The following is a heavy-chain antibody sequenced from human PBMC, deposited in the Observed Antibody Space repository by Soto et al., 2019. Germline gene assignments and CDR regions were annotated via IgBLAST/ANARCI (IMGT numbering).Heavy chain of an antibody. CDR2: INTDGSYT. CDR1: GFSFNIYW. V-gene: IGHV3-74*01. J-gene: IGHJ4*02. CDR3: ARDRDKEGDFDL. Sequence: EVQLVESGGGLVQPGGSLRLSCAASGFSFNIYWIHWVRQVPGKGPVWVSRINTDGSYTNYADAVKGRFTISRDNARNTMYLQMDRLRDEDTAVYYCARDRDKEGDFDLWGQETLVTVSS.